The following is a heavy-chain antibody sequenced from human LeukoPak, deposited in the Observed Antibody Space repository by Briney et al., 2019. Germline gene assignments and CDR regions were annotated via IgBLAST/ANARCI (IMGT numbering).Heavy chain of an antibody. V-gene: IGHV3-21*01. CDR3: ARDGAYDILTGYYHDGEMWYFDL. J-gene: IGHJ2*01. D-gene: IGHD3-9*01. CDR2: ISSSSSYI. Sequence: PGGSLRLSCAASGFIFSSFSISWVRQAPGKGLEWVSSISSSSSYIYYADSVKGRFTISRDNAKNSLYLQMNSLRAEDTAVYYCARDGAYDILTGYYHDGEMWYFDLWGRGTLVTVSS. CDR1: GFIFSSFS.